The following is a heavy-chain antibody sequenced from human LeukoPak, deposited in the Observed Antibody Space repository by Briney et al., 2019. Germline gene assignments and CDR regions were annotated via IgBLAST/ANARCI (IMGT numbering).Heavy chain of an antibody. V-gene: IGHV3-21*01. CDR2: ISSCSSYI. CDR3: ARDGMSAAAGIVYFQH. D-gene: IGHD6-13*01. J-gene: IGHJ1*01. CDR1: GFTFSSYS. Sequence: GGSLRLSCAASGFTFSSYSMNWGRQAPGKGLEWVSSISSCSSYIYYADSVKGRFTISRDNAKNSLYLQMNSLRAEDTAVYYCARDGMSAAAGIVYFQHWGQGTLVTVSS.